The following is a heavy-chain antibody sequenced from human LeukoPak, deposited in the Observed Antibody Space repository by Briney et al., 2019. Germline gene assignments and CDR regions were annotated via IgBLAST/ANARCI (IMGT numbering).Heavy chain of an antibody. D-gene: IGHD2-21*02. CDR1: GGSISSDY. J-gene: IGHJ4*02. Sequence: SETLSLTCTVSGGSISSDYWSWIRQPPGKGLEWIGYIYYSGSTNYNPSLKSRVTISVDTSKNQFSLKLNSVTAADTAVYYCAYCGGDCYSPDYWGQGTLVTVSS. CDR3: AYCGGDCYSPDY. CDR2: IYYSGST. V-gene: IGHV4-59*12.